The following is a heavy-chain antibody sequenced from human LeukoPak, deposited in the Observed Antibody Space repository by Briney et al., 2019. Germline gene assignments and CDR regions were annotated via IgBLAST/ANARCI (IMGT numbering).Heavy chain of an antibody. Sequence: ASVKVSCKASGYTFTSYDINWVRQATGQGLEWMGWMNPNSGNTGYAQKFQGRVTMTRNTSISTAYMELSSLRSEDTAVYYCVRGGLRYFDWLDSYYYMDVWGKGTTVTISS. J-gene: IGHJ6*03. CDR2: MNPNSGNT. CDR1: GYTFTSYD. D-gene: IGHD3-9*01. CDR3: VRGGLRYFDWLDSYYYMDV. V-gene: IGHV1-8*01.